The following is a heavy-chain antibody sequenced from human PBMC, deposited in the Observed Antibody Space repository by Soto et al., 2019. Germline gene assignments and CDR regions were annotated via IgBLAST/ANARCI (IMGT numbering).Heavy chain of an antibody. CDR2: IYPSGMP. J-gene: IGHJ4*02. D-gene: IGHD5-18*01. Sequence: SETLSLTCTVSGGSISNAAYSWSWIRQPPGKGLEWIGYIYPSGMPFYNPSLRSRVTISIDRSNDQFSLNLKSVTAADTAVYYCARERGGYGLFDSWGQGTLVT. V-gene: IGHV4-30-2*01. CDR3: ARERGGYGLFDS. CDR1: GGSISNAAYS.